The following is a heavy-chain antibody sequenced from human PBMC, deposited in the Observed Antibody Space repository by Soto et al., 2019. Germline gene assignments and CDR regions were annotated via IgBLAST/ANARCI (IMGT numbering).Heavy chain of an antibody. CDR2: TYYRSKWYN. CDR1: GDSVSSNSAA. CDR3: ARASIAARPGGHFDY. D-gene: IGHD6-6*01. Sequence: QSQTLSLTCAISGDSVSSNSAAWNWIRQSPSRGLEWLGRTYYRSKWYNDYAVSVKSRITINPDTSKNQFSLQLNSVTPEATAVYYCARASIAARPGGHFDYWGQGTLVTVSS. V-gene: IGHV6-1*01. J-gene: IGHJ4*02.